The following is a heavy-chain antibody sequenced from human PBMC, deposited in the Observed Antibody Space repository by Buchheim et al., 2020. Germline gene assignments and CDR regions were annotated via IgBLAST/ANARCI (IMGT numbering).Heavy chain of an antibody. CDR2: ISYDGSNK. D-gene: IGHD6-19*01. CDR1: GFTFSSYG. CDR3: AKEINSSGWLGYYYYGMDV. Sequence: QVQLVESGGGVVQPGRSLRLSCAASGFTFSSYGMHWVRQAPGQGLEWVAVISYDGSNKYYADSVKGRFTISRDNSKNTLYLQMNSLRAEDTAVYYCAKEINSSGWLGYYYYGMDVWGQGTT. J-gene: IGHJ6*02. V-gene: IGHV3-30*18.